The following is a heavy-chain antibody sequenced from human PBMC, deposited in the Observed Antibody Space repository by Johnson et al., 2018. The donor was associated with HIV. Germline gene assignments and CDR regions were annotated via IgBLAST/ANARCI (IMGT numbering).Heavy chain of an antibody. CDR2: IFSVGDV. V-gene: IGHV3-66*02. CDR3: ARPPPFMGNYGSGSWWAFDI. J-gene: IGHJ3*02. D-gene: IGHD3-10*01. Sequence: VQLVESGGGLVQPGGSLRLSCAASGITVGTNYMSWVRQAPGKGLEWVSVIFSVGDVYYADSVKGRFTISSDNSKNMVYLQMNSLRAEDTAVYYCARPPPFMGNYGSGSWWAFDIWGQGTMVTVSS. CDR1: GITVGTNY.